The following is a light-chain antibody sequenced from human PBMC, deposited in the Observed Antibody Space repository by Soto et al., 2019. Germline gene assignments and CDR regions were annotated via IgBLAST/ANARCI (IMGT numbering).Light chain of an antibody. J-gene: IGKJ2*01. CDR2: DAS. V-gene: IGKV1-5*01. CDR3: QQYNNRRT. CDR1: QSISSW. Sequence: DIKMTQSPSTLSASVGDRVTITCRASQSISSWLAWYQQKPGKAPKLLIYDASSLESGVPSRFSGSGSGTEFTLTISSLQPDDFATYYCQQYNNRRTFGQGTKLEIK.